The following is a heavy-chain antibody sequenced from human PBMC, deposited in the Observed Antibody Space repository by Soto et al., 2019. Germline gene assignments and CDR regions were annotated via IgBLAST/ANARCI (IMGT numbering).Heavy chain of an antibody. D-gene: IGHD4-17*01. J-gene: IGHJ5*02. CDR2: ISGSGGST. CDR1: GVTFSSYA. V-gene: IGHV3-23*01. CDR3: AKDTTSDFGGYAPERDNWFDL. Sequence: PGGSLSLSCAASGVTFSSYAMSWVRQAPGEGLEWVSTISGSGGSTYYAASVKRRFTISRANSKNTLYMQMDIPTADETAVYYCAKDTTSDFGGYAPERDNWFDLWGQGTLVTVSS.